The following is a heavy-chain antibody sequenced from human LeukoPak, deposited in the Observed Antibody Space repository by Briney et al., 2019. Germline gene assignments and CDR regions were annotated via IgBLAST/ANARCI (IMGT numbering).Heavy chain of an antibody. CDR3: ARSTRRKNDAFDI. J-gene: IGHJ3*02. Sequence: PGGSLRLSCAASGFTFSSYSVNWVRQAPGKGLEWVSSISERSSYIYYADSMKGRFTISRDNAKNSLYLQMNSLRAEDTAVYYCARSTRRKNDAFDIWGQGKVVTVSS. V-gene: IGHV3-21*01. CDR2: ISERSSYI. CDR1: GFTFSSYS.